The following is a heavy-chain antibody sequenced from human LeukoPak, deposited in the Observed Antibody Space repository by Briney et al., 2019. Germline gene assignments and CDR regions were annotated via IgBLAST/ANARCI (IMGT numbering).Heavy chain of an antibody. Sequence: SETLSLTCAVSGGAFSNYFWAWIRQPPGKGLEWIAEINDSGSTNSNASLRSRVAISLDTSKNQFSLRLTSVTAADTAVYYCARGQYCSTTTCYSARRYFDFWGQGTLVTVSS. CDR2: INDSGST. V-gene: IGHV4-34*01. CDR3: ARGQYCSTTTCYSARRYFDF. D-gene: IGHD2-2*01. J-gene: IGHJ4*02. CDR1: GGAFSNYF.